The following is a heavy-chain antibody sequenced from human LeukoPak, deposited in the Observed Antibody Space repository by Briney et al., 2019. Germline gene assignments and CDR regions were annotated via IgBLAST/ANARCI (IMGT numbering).Heavy chain of an antibody. J-gene: IGHJ4*02. D-gene: IGHD6-19*01. V-gene: IGHV4-34*01. CDR3: ARRRWLVSYFDY. Sequence: ASETLSLTCAVYGGSFSGYYWSWNRQPPGKGLEWIGEINHSGSTNYNPSLKSRVTISVDTSKNQFSLKLSSVTAADTAVYYCARRRWLVSYFDYWGQGTLVTVSS. CDR2: INHSGST. CDR1: GGSFSGYY.